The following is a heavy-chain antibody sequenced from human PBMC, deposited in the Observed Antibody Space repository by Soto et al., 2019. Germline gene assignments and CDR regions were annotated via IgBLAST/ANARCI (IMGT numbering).Heavy chain of an antibody. D-gene: IGHD3-22*01. CDR1: GFLFNTYA. J-gene: IGHJ6*02. Sequence: GESLSLSSAASGFLFNTYALSWFRHSPVVWRDWVSVMSGSDGSTSNADSVRCRFTISXDXXXXTLYLQMNSLRPEDTAVCYCAKAHIFYYWRNXAYDYCNVAVWXXGTXFYVS. CDR3: AKAHIFYYWRNXAYDYCNVAV. V-gene: IGHV3-23*01. CDR2: MSGSDGST.